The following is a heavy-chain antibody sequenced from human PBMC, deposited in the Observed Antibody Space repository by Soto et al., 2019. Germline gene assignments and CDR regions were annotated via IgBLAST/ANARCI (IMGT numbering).Heavy chain of an antibody. J-gene: IGHJ4*02. CDR3: ARDGGSSWYLDY. CDR1: GFTFSSYG. Sequence: QVQLVESGGGVVQHGRSLRLSCAASGFTFSSYGMHWVRQAPGKGLEWVAVIWYDGSNKYYADSVKGLFTISRDNSKNTLYLQMNSLRAEDTAVYYCARDGGSSWYLDYWGQGTLVPVSS. D-gene: IGHD6-13*01. V-gene: IGHV3-33*01. CDR2: IWYDGSNK.